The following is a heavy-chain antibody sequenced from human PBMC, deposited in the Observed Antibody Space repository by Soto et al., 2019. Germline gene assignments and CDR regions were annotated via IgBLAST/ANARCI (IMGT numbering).Heavy chain of an antibody. CDR3: ARDRGYCSGGSCERFDY. D-gene: IGHD2-15*01. CDR2: IWYDGSNK. Sequence: GGSLRLSCAAAGCTCSGYGMHWVSKDPGKGLEWVAVIWYDGSNKYYADSVKGRFTISRDNSKNTLYLQMNSLRAEDTAVYYCARDRGYCSGGSCERFDYWGQGTLVTVSS. CDR1: GCTCSGYG. V-gene: IGHV3-33*01. J-gene: IGHJ4*02.